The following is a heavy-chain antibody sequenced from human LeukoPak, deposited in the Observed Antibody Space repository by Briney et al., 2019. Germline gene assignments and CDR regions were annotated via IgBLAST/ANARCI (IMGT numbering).Heavy chain of an antibody. Sequence: SVKVSCKASGGTFSSYAISWVRQAPGQGLEWMGGIIPIFGTANYAQKFQGRVTITTDESTTTAYMELSSLSSDDTAVYYCARAPAGGWLHRKGDWFDPWGQGTLVTVSS. D-gene: IGHD5-12*01. CDR3: ARAPAGGWLHRKGDWFDP. J-gene: IGHJ5*02. CDR1: GGTFSSYA. CDR2: IIPIFGTA. V-gene: IGHV1-69*05.